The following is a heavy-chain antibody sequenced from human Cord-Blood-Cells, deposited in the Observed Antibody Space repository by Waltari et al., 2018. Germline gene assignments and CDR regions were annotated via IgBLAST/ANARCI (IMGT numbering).Heavy chain of an antibody. Sequence: QVQLQESGPGLVKPSGTLSLTCAVSGGSISSSNWWSWVRQPPGKGLEWIGEIYHSGSTNDNASLKRRVTISVDKSKNQFSLKRSSVTAADTAVYYCARDRGYCSSTSCYTWYFDLWGRGTLVTVSS. D-gene: IGHD2-2*02. V-gene: IGHV4-4*02. CDR1: GGSISSSNW. CDR3: ARDRGYCSSTSCYTWYFDL. CDR2: IYHSGST. J-gene: IGHJ2*01.